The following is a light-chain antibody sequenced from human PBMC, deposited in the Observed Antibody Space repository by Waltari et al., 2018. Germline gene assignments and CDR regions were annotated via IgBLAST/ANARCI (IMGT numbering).Light chain of an antibody. CDR3: TSYADIIPVV. Sequence: QSALTQPASVSGSPGQSLTISCTGSSSDVDYVSWYQQFPGKAPKVLIYDVNRRPSGVSNRFAGSKAGSTASLTISGLQPQDESDYYCTSYADIIPVVFGGGTKLTVL. V-gene: IGLV2-14*03. J-gene: IGLJ2*01. CDR2: DVN. CDR1: SSDVDY.